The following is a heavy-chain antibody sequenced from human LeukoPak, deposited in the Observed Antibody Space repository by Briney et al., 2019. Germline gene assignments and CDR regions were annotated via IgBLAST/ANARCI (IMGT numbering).Heavy chain of an antibody. J-gene: IGHJ6*03. D-gene: IGHD2-15*01. V-gene: IGHV3-15*01. CDR2: IKSKTDGGTT. CDR3: TTDIDCSGCSCFYYYYMDV. CDR1: GFTFGNVW. Sequence: GGSLRLSCAASGFTFGNVWMTWVRQGPGKGLEWVGHIKSKTDGGTTDYAAPVKGRFTISRDDSKNTLYLQMNSLKTEDTAVYYCTTDIDCSGCSCFYYYYMDVWGKGTTVTVSS.